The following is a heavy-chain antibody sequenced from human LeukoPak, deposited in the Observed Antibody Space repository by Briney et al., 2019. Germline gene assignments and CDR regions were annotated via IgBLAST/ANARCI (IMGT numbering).Heavy chain of an antibody. D-gene: IGHD6-13*01. J-gene: IGHJ4*02. CDR2: INHSGST. V-gene: IGHV4-34*01. CDR3: ARGSGHEESIAAAVAYSYFDY. Sequence: SETLSLTCAVSGGSISSGGYSWSWIRQPPGKGLEWIGEINHSGSTNYNPSLKSRVTISVDTSENQFSLKLSSVTAADTAVYYCARGSGHEESIAAAVAYSYFDYWGQGTLVTVSS. CDR1: GGSISSGGYS.